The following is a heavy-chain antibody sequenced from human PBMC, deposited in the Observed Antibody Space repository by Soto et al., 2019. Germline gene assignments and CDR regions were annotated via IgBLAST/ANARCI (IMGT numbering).Heavy chain of an antibody. J-gene: IGHJ2*01. CDR3: ARHVRYCSGGSCYWYFDL. V-gene: IGHV4-39*01. D-gene: IGHD2-15*01. CDR2: IYYSGST. Sequence: QLQLQESGPGLVKPSETLSLTCTVSGGSISSSSYYWGWIRQPPGKGLEWIGSIYYSGSTYYNPSLKSRVTISVDTSKNQFSLKLSSVTAADTAVYYCARHVRYCSGGSCYWYFDLWGRGTLVTVSS. CDR1: GGSISSSSYY.